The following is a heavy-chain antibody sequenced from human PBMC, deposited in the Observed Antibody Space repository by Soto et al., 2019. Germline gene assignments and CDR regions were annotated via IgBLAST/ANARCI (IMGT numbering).Heavy chain of an antibody. CDR3: ARDPQVAYDFWSGYLGSGWFDP. CDR1: GFTFSSYA. J-gene: IGHJ5*02. Sequence: GGSLRLSCAASGFTFSSYAMHWVRQAPGKGLEWVAVISYDGSNKYYADSVKGRFTISRDNSKNTLYLQMNSLRAEDTAVYYCARDPQVAYDFWSGYLGSGWFDPWGQGTLVTVSS. CDR2: ISYDGSNK. V-gene: IGHV3-30-3*01. D-gene: IGHD3-3*01.